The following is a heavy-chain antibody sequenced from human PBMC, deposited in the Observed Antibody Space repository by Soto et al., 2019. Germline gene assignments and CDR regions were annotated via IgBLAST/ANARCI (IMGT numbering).Heavy chain of an antibody. V-gene: IGHV4-28*01. CDR3: ARHRSDFWFDP. D-gene: IGHD2-15*01. J-gene: IGHJ5*02. CDR1: GYSISSSNW. CDR2: IYYSGTT. Sequence: SETLSLTCAVSGYSISSSNWWGWIRQPPGKGLEWIGYIYYSGTTYYNPSLKSRVTMSVDTSKNQFSLKLSSVTAADTAVYYCARHRSDFWFDPWGQGTLVTVSS.